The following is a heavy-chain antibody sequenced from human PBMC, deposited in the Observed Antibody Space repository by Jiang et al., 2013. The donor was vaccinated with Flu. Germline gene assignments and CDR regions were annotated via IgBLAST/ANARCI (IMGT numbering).Heavy chain of an antibody. CDR1: GGSISSSSYY. CDR3: AREINTAVDY. D-gene: IGHD5-18*01. CDR2: IYYSGST. J-gene: IGHJ4*02. V-gene: IGHV4-39*02. Sequence: GPGLVKPSETLSLTCTVSGGSISSSSYYWGWIRQPPGKGLEWIGSIYYSGSTYYNPSLKSRVTISVDTSKNQFSLKLSSVTATDTAVYYCAREINTAVDYWGQGTLVTVSS.